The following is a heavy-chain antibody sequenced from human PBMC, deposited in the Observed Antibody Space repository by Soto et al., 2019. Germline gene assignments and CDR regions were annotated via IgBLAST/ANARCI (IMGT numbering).Heavy chain of an antibody. CDR3: AKGSSGYQLQLWLLFPLDY. J-gene: IGHJ4*02. D-gene: IGHD5-18*01. Sequence: GGSLRLSCAASGFTFSSYGMHWVRQAPGKGLEWVAVISYDGINKYYADSVKGRFTISRDNSKNTLYLQMNSLRAEDTAVYYCAKGSSGYQLQLWLLFPLDYWGQGTLVTVSS. V-gene: IGHV3-30*18. CDR1: GFTFSSYG. CDR2: ISYDGINK.